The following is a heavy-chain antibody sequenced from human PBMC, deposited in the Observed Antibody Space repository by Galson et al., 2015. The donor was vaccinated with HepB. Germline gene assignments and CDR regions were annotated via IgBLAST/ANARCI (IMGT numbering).Heavy chain of an antibody. D-gene: IGHD1/OR15-1a*01. V-gene: IGHV3-23*01. Sequence: SLRLSCAASGFTFSNYAMNWVRQAPGKGLEWVSSISGGGGSTYYADSVKGRFTISRDNSKNTLCLQMNSLRAEDTAVYYCARPENRGTYYYYGMDVWGQGTTVTGSS. CDR1: GFTFSNYA. CDR3: ARPENRGTYYYYGMDV. CDR2: ISGGGGST. J-gene: IGHJ6*02.